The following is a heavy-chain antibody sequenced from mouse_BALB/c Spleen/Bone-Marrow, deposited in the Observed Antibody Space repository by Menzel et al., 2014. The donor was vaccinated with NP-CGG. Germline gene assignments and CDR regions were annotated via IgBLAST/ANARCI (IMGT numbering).Heavy chain of an antibody. CDR1: GYAFSSYW. D-gene: IGHD2-14*01. Sequence: QVQLQQSGAELVRPGSSVKISCKASGYAFSSYWTNWVKQRPGQGLEWIGQIYPGDGDTNYNGNFKGKATLTADKSSSTAYMQLSSLTSEDSAVYFCARWYRDPHFAMDYWGPGASVTVSS. CDR3: ARWYRDPHFAMDY. V-gene: IGHV1-80*01. CDR2: IYPGDGDT. J-gene: IGHJ4*01.